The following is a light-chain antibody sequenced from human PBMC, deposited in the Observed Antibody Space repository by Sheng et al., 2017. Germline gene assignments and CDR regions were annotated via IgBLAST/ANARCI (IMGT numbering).Light chain of an antibody. CDR2: RNT. Sequence: SYELTQPLSMSVALGQTARIPCGGNDIGSKAVQWYQQKPGQAPVVVIYRNTNRPSGIPERFSGSNSGNTVTLTINRAQAGDEADYFCQVWDSGTYVFATGTTVTVL. CDR3: QVWDSGTYV. V-gene: IGLV3-9*01. J-gene: IGLJ1*01. CDR1: DIGSKA.